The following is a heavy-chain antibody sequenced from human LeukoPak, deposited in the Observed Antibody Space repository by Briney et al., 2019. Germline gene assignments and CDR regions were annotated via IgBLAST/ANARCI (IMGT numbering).Heavy chain of an antibody. V-gene: IGHV4-59*08. CDR3: ARLHELYYFDY. D-gene: IGHD1-26*01. CDR2: IYYSGST. J-gene: IGHJ4*02. Sequence: PSETLSLTCTVSGGSISGYYWSRIRQPPGKGLEWIGYIYYSGSTNYNPSLKSRVTISVDTSKNQFSLKLSSVTAADTAVYYCARLHELYYFDYWGQGTLVTVSS. CDR1: GGSISGYY.